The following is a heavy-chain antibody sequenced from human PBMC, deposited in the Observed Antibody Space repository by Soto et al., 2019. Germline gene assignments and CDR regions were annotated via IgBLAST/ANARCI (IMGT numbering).Heavy chain of an antibody. CDR3: VKGNQLLRYYFDF. CDR1: GFAFSKYA. D-gene: IGHD2-15*01. Sequence: GGSLRLSCSVPGFAFSKYAMHWVRQAPGKGLEYVSGITSDGDSTWHADSVKDRFTISRDNSKNTLFLQMSSLRVEDTAIYFCVKGNQLLRYYFDFWGPGTLVTVSS. J-gene: IGHJ4*01. CDR2: ITSDGDST. V-gene: IGHV3-64D*06.